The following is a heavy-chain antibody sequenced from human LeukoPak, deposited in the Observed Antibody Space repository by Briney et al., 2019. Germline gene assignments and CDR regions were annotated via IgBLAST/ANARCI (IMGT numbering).Heavy chain of an antibody. CDR3: ARDSGTGIAVAGTANAFDI. CDR1: GGSISSYY. CDR2: IYTSGST. V-gene: IGHV4-4*07. D-gene: IGHD6-19*01. Sequence: SETLSLTCTVSGGSISSYYWSWIRQPAGKGLEWIGRIYTSGSTNYNPSLKSRVTMSVDTSKNQFSLKLSSVTAADTAVYYCARDSGTGIAVAGTANAFDIWGQGTMVTVSS. J-gene: IGHJ3*02.